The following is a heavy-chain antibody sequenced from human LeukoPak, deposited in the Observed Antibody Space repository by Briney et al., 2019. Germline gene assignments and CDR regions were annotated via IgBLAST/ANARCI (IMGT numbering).Heavy chain of an antibody. CDR3: ARGRLHYDFWSGYYPHFDY. CDR2: IYYSGRT. CDR1: GGSISSSSYY. Sequence: SATLSLTCTVSGGSISSSSYYWGWIRQPPGMGLERIGSIYYSGRTYYNPSLKSRVTISVDTSKNQFSLKLSSVTAADTAVYYCARGRLHYDFWSGYYPHFDYWGQGTLVTVSS. V-gene: IGHV4-39*07. D-gene: IGHD3-3*01. J-gene: IGHJ4*02.